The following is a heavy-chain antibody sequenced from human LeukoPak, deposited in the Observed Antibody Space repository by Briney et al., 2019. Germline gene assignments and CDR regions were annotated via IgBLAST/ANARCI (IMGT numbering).Heavy chain of an antibody. J-gene: IGHJ4*02. CDR1: GGTFSSYA. CDR3: ARNVDYYGSGSLDC. Sequence: ASVKVSCKASGGTFSSYAISWVRQAPEQGLEWMGGIIPIFGTANYAQKFQGRVTITADESTSTAYMELSSLRSEDTAVYYCARNVDYYGSGSLDCWGQGTLVTVSS. D-gene: IGHD3-10*01. V-gene: IGHV1-69*13. CDR2: IIPIFGTA.